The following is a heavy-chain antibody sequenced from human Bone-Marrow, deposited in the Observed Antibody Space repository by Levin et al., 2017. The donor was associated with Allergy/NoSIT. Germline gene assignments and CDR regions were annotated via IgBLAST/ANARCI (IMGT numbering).Heavy chain of an antibody. CDR2: MTASDGST. D-gene: IGHD4-17*01. Sequence: GESLKISCAASGFSVSTYGITWVRQAPGKGLEWVSGMTASDGSTHYRDSVKGRFTVSRDNSKNTVHLQMNSLRADDTAVYYCTKWDGYGDAWGQGTLVTVSS. CDR1: GFSVSTYG. V-gene: IGHV3-23*01. CDR3: TKWDGYGDA. J-gene: IGHJ5*02.